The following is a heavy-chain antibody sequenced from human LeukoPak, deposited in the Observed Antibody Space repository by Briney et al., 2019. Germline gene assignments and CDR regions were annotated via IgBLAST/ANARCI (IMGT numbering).Heavy chain of an antibody. Sequence: SETLSLTCTVSGGSISSSSYYWGWIRQPPGKGLEWIGSIYYSGSTNYNPSLKSRVTISVDTSKNQFSLKLSSVTAADTAVYYCARSYGVALYYWGQGTLVTVSS. V-gene: IGHV4-39*07. D-gene: IGHD3-3*01. J-gene: IGHJ4*02. CDR2: IYYSGST. CDR1: GGSISSSSYY. CDR3: ARSYGVALYY.